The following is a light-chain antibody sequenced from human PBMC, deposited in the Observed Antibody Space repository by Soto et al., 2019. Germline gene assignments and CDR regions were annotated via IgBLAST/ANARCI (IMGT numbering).Light chain of an antibody. CDR2: DVS. CDR1: SSDIGGYNY. CDR3: CSYAGSYTYV. Sequence: QSALTQPRSVSGSPGQSVTISCTGTSSDIGGYNYVSWYQQHPGKAPKLMIYDVSKGPSGVPDRFSGSKSGNTASLTISGLQAEDEADYYCCSYAGSYTYVFGTGTKLTVL. V-gene: IGLV2-11*01. J-gene: IGLJ1*01.